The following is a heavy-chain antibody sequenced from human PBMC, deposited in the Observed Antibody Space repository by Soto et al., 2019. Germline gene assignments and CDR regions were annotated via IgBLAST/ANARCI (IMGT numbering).Heavy chain of an antibody. CDR2: IYPSGGST. CDR3: ARDISGPEDY. D-gene: IGHD3-10*01. J-gene: IGHJ4*02. CDR1: GYTFTNYY. Sequence: QVQLVQSGAEVKKPGASVKVSCKASGYTFTNYYMHWVRQAPGQGLEWMGIIYPSGGSTIYAQKFQGRVSMTRDTPTSTVYMDLSSLRSEDTAVYYCARDISGPEDYWGQGTLVTVSS. V-gene: IGHV1-46*01.